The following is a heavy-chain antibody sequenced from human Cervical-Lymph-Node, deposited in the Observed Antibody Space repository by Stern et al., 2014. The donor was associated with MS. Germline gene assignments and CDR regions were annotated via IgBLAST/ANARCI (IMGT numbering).Heavy chain of an antibody. CDR2: INSDGTST. D-gene: IGHD3-3*01. Sequence: EVQLVESGGGLVQPGGSLRLSCAASGFAFDSHWMHWVRQAPGKGLEWVSRINSDGTSTSYADSVKGRFTISKDIAKKTLYLQMNSLRVEDTAVYYCAKGAVFWSGLLLYALNVWGQGTTVTVSS. J-gene: IGHJ6*02. CDR3: AKGAVFWSGLLLYALNV. CDR1: GFAFDSHW. V-gene: IGHV3-74*02.